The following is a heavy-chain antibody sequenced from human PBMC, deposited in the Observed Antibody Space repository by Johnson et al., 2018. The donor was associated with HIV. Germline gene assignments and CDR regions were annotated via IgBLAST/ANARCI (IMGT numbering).Heavy chain of an antibody. CDR2: ISYDGSNK. CDR3: ATSTASDALDI. Sequence: VQLVESGGGVVQPGRSLRLSCAASGFTFSTYAMHWVRQVPGKGLEWVALISYDGSNKYYADSVKGRFTISRDNSKNTLYLQMNSLRAEDTAVYYCATSTASDALDIWGQGTMVTVSS. D-gene: IGHD1-1*01. CDR1: GFTFSTYA. V-gene: IGHV3-30*04. J-gene: IGHJ3*02.